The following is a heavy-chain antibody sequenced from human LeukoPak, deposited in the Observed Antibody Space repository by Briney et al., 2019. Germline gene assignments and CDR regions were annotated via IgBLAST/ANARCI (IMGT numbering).Heavy chain of an antibody. CDR1: GFTFSSYE. D-gene: IGHD6-13*01. J-gene: IGHJ6*02. CDR2: ISSSGNTI. V-gene: IGHV3-48*03. Sequence: PGGSLRLSCAASGFTFSSYEMNWVRQAPGKGLEWVSYISSSGNTIYYADSVKGRFTISRDNAKNSLYLQMNSLRAEDTAVYYCARDAAAAGPYYYYGMDVWGQGTTVTVSS. CDR3: ARDAAAAGPYYYYGMDV.